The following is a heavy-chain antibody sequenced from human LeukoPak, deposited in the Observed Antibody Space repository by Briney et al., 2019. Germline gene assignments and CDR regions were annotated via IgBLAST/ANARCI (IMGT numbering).Heavy chain of an antibody. V-gene: IGHV3-48*04. CDR1: GFTFSSYS. CDR2: ISSSSSTI. J-gene: IGHJ4*02. CDR3: ARLATATTDY. D-gene: IGHD4-17*01. Sequence: GGSLRLSCAASGFTFSSYSMNWVRQAPGKGLEWVSYISSSSSTIYYADSVKGRFTISRDNAKNSLYLQMNSLRVEDTAVYYCARLATATTDYWGQGTLVTVSS.